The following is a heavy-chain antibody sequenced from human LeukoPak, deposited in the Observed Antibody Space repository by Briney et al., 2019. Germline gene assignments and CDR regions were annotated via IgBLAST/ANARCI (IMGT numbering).Heavy chain of an antibody. Sequence: ASVKVSCKASGGIFSSYAISWVRQAPGQGLEWMGGIIPIFGTANYAQKFPGRVTITADESTSTAYMELSSLRSEDTAVYYCARGSIRSHYGMDVWGQGTTVTVSS. CDR1: GGIFSSYA. V-gene: IGHV1-69*13. J-gene: IGHJ6*02. CDR2: IIPIFGTA. CDR3: ARGSIRSHYGMDV.